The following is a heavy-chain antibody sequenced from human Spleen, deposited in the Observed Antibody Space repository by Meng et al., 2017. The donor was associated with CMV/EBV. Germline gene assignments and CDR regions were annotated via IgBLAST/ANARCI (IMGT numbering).Heavy chain of an antibody. V-gene: IGHV4-61*02. Sequence: QLQESGPGRVNPSQTLSLTCTVSGDSISSGSYYWSWIRQPAGKGLEWIGRIYTGGTTNYNPSLKSRVTISLDMSKNQFSLVLSSVTAADTAVYYCARGRAGNSYGLFDYWGQGTLVTVSS. J-gene: IGHJ4*02. D-gene: IGHD4-23*01. CDR1: GDSISSGSYY. CDR2: IYTGGTT. CDR3: ARGRAGNSYGLFDY.